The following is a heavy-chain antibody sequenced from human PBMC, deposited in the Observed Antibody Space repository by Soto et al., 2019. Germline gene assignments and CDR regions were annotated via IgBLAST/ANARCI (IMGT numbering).Heavy chain of an antibody. CDR3: ERRALGSSWYGIDY. CDR2: INPNSGGT. CDR1: GDPFTGYY. D-gene: IGHD6-13*01. J-gene: IGHJ4*02. Sequence: ASVKGSCTASGDPFTGYYMHWVRHAPGQGLEWMGWINPNSGGTNYAQKFQGRVTMTRDTSISTAYMGLSRLRVDDTAVYYCERRALGSSWYGIDYWGPGTLVTVSS. V-gene: IGHV1-2*02.